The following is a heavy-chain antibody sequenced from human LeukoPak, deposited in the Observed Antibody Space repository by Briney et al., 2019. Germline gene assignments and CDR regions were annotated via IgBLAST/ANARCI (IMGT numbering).Heavy chain of an antibody. V-gene: IGHV1-18*01. CDR1: GYTFTSYG. J-gene: IGHJ5*02. Sequence: ASVNVSCKASGYTFTSYGISWVRQAPGQGLEWMGWISAYNGNTNYAQKLRGRVTMTTDTSTSTAYMELRSLRSDDTAVYYCARDRSSSWPNWFDPWGQGTLVTVSS. D-gene: IGHD6-13*01. CDR2: ISAYNGNT. CDR3: ARDRSSSWPNWFDP.